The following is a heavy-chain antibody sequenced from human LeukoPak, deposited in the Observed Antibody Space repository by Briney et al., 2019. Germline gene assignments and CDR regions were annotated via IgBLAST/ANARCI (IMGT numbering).Heavy chain of an antibody. CDR3: AKGYYDFWSGYYL. V-gene: IGHV3-23*01. CDR1: GFTFSSYA. J-gene: IGHJ4*02. Sequence: GGSLRLSCAASGFTFSSYAMSWVRQAPGKGLEWVSAISGSGGSTYYADSVKGRFTISRDNSKNTLYLQMNSLRAEGTAVYYCAKGYYDFWSGYYLWGQGTLVTVSS. CDR2: ISGSGGST. D-gene: IGHD3-3*01.